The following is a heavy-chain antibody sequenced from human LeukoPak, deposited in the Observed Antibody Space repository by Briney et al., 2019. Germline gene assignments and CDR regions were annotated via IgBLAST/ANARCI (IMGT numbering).Heavy chain of an antibody. V-gene: IGHV4-34*01. CDR2: INHSGST. CDR1: GGSFSGYY. Sequence: SETLSLTCAVYGGSFSGYYWSWIRQPPGKGLEWIGEINHSGSTNYNPSLKSRVTISVDTSKNQFSLKLSSVTAADTAVYYCARCPSYYLFDYWGQGTLVTVPS. J-gene: IGHJ4*02. CDR3: ARCPSYYLFDY. D-gene: IGHD3-10*01.